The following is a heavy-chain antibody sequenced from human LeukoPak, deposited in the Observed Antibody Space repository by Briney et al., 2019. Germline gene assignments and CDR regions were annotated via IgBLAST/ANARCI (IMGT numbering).Heavy chain of an antibody. Sequence: GGSLRLSCAASGFTFSSYIMNWVRQAPGKGLEWVSSISSSSSYIYYADSVKGRFTISRDNAKNSLYLQMNSLRAEDTAVYYCARGPITIFGVAPAWGQGTLVTVSS. D-gene: IGHD3-3*01. J-gene: IGHJ5*02. CDR1: GFTFSSYI. V-gene: IGHV3-21*01. CDR2: ISSSSSYI. CDR3: ARGPITIFGVAPA.